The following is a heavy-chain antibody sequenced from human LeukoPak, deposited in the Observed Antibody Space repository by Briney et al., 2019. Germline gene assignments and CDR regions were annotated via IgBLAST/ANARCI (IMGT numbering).Heavy chain of an antibody. CDR3: ARCGAYSSSPYYYYYMDV. D-gene: IGHD6-13*01. CDR2: IYYSGST. V-gene: IGHV4-59*01. Sequence: PSETLSLTCTVSGGSISSYHWSWLRQPPGKGREWVGYIYYSGSTNYNPSLKTRVTISVDTSKNQFSLKLSSVTAADTAVYYCARCGAYSSSPYYYYYMDVWGKGTTVTVSS. CDR1: GGSISSYH. J-gene: IGHJ6*03.